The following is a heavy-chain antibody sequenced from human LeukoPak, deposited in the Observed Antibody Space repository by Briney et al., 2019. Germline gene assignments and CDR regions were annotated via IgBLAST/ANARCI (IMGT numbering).Heavy chain of an antibody. CDR2: VYNSGTT. Sequence: PSETLSLTCIVSGVSIGSHYWSWIRQSPGKGLEWIGCVYNSGTTVYNPSLTGRVTISVDTSKNQYSLNLRSVTAADAAVYYCARDAYWGQGILVTVSS. V-gene: IGHV4-59*11. CDR1: GVSIGSHY. J-gene: IGHJ4*02. CDR3: ARDAY.